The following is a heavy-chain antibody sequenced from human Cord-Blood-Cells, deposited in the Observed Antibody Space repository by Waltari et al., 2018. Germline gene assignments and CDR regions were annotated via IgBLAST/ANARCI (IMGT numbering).Heavy chain of an antibody. Sequence: QVQLVQSGAEVKKPGASVKVSCKASGYTFTGYYMHWVRQAPGQGLEWMGWSDPNRGGTKQAQRWQGRGTMSRDTSISTAYMELSRLRSDDTAVYYCAGTRYYGSGSYDYWGQGTLVTVSA. CDR3: AGTRYYGSGSYDY. J-gene: IGHJ4*02. D-gene: IGHD3-10*01. CDR2: SDPNRGGT. V-gene: IGHV1-2*02. CDR1: GYTFTGYY.